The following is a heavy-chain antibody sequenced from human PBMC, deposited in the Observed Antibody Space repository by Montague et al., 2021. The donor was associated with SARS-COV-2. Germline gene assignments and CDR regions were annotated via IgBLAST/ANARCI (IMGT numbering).Heavy chain of an antibody. CDR1: GFPFHDYA. CDR3: AKAPWGSDWYYFDY. V-gene: IGHV3-9*01. D-gene: IGHD3-9*01. J-gene: IGHJ4*02. Sequence: SLRLSCAASGFPFHDYAMHWVRQAPGAGLEWVAGVDWSSGFFAYADSVRGRFTISRDNAKNSLYLQMNSLKVEDTALYYCAKAPWGSDWYYFDYWGQGTLVTVSS. CDR2: VDWSSGFF.